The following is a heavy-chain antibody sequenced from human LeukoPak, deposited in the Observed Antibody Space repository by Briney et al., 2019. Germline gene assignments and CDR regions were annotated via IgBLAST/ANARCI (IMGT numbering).Heavy chain of an antibody. CDR2: INHSGST. V-gene: IGHV4-34*01. CDR3: ARALYGPDAFDI. Sequence: SETLSLTCAVYGGSFSGYYWSWIRQPPGKGLEWIGEINHSGSTNYNPSLKSRVTISVDTSKNQFSLKLSSVTAADTAVYYCARALYGPDAFDIWGQGTMVTVSS. J-gene: IGHJ3*02. CDR1: GGSFSGYY. D-gene: IGHD2-2*02.